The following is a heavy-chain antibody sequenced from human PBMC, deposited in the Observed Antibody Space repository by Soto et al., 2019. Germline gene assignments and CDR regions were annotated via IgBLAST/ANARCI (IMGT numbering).Heavy chain of an antibody. Sequence: VKVSCKASGGTFSSYAISWVRQAPGQGLEWMGGIIPIFGTANYAQKFQGRVTITADESTSTDYMELSSLRSEDTAVYYCASLRSSSSWYNYYGMDVWGQGTTVTVSS. J-gene: IGHJ6*02. D-gene: IGHD6-13*01. CDR2: IIPIFGTA. V-gene: IGHV1-69*01. CDR1: GGTFSSYA. CDR3: ASLRSSSSWYNYYGMDV.